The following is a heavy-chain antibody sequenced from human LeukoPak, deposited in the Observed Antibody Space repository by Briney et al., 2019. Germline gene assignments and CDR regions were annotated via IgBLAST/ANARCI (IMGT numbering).Heavy chain of an antibody. CDR2: IYTSGST. V-gene: IGHV4-61*02. Sequence: SETLSLTCTVSGGSISSGSYYWSWIRQPAGKGLEWIGRIYTSGSTNYNPSLKSRVTISVDTSKNQFSLKLSSVTAADTAVYYCARSHEEQQLVPGSWFDPWGQGTLVTVSS. CDR1: GGSISSGSYY. J-gene: IGHJ5*02. CDR3: ARSHEEQQLVPGSWFDP. D-gene: IGHD6-13*01.